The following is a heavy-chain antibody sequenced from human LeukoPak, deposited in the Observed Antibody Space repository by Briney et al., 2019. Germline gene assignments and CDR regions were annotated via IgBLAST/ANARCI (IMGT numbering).Heavy chain of an antibody. Sequence: GGSLRLSCAASGFTFSSYAMSWVRQAPGKGLEWVSAISGSGGSTYYADSVKGRFTISRDNSKNTLYLQMNSLRAEDTAVYYCAKDQYYYGSGSYYPWGQGTLVTVSS. V-gene: IGHV3-23*01. J-gene: IGHJ5*02. D-gene: IGHD3-10*01. CDR2: ISGSGGST. CDR1: GFTFSSYA. CDR3: AKDQYYYGSGSYYP.